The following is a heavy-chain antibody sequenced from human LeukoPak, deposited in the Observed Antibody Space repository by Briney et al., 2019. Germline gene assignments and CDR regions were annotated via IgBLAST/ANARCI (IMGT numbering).Heavy chain of an antibody. CDR2: TYYRSKWNN. CDR1: GDSVSSNTGA. D-gene: IGHD1-14*01. Sequence: SQTLSLTCGISGDSVSSNTGAWNWIRQSPSRGLEWLGKTYYRSKWNNDYAVSVKDRITINPDTSKDQFSLQLNSVTPEDTAVYYCAREVFKYGRFYFDYWGEGTPVTVSS. V-gene: IGHV6-1*01. J-gene: IGHJ4*02. CDR3: AREVFKYGRFYFDY.